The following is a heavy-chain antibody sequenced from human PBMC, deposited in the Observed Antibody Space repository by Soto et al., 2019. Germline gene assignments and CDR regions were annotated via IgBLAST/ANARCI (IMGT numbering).Heavy chain of an antibody. CDR1: GDSVSSNGAA. CDR3: ARGTRNLIETAFDP. Sequence: PSQTLSLTCAISGDSVSSNGAAWNWIRQSPSRGLEWLGRTYYRSKWYNDYAVSVKSRITINPDTSKNQFSLQLNSVTPEDTAVYYCARGTRNLIETAFDPWGQGTLVTVSS. J-gene: IGHJ5*02. CDR2: TYYRSKWYN. V-gene: IGHV6-1*01. D-gene: IGHD3-16*01.